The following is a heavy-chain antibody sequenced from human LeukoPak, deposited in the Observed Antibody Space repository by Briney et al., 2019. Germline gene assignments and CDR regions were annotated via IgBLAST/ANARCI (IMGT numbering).Heavy chain of an antibody. J-gene: IGHJ4*02. V-gene: IGHV4-39*01. D-gene: IGHD3-22*01. Sequence: PSETLSLTCTVSGGSTSTSSFYWAWIRQPPGKGLECIGRISYSGRTYYNPSLQSRVTISVDTSKNQFSLRLSSVTAADTAVYYRARLRAYYYDSSGYYNFDFWGQGTLVTVSS. CDR3: ARLRAYYYDSSGYYNFDF. CDR2: ISYSGRT. CDR1: GGSTSTSSFY.